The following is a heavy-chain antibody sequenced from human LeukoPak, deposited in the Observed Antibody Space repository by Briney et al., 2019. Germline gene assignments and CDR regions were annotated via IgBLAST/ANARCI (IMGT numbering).Heavy chain of an antibody. D-gene: IGHD2-2*01. Sequence: SETLSLTCTVSGASMSSHYWSWIRQPPGKGLEWIGYIYYSGSTNYNPSLKSRVTISVDTSKNQFSLKLSSVTAADTAVYYCARDRGSEYCSSTSCYHYYYYMDVWAKGTTVTVSS. CDR1: GASMSSHY. CDR3: ARDRGSEYCSSTSCYHYYYYMDV. J-gene: IGHJ6*03. V-gene: IGHV4-59*11. CDR2: IYYSGST.